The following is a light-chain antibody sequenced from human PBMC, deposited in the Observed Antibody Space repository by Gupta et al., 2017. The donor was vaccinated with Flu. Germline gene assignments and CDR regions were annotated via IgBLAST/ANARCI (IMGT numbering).Light chain of an antibody. J-gene: IGKJ2*01. CDR3: QQSNTFLEMHN. V-gene: IGKV1-12*01. Sequence: DIQMTQSPSSMSASVGDRVTITCRASQDISSWLAWYKQKPGKAPKLLIYAASSLQSVVTSMFSGSGDGTDGTLTIISIQPEDSAANYTQQSNTFLEMHNFGEGTMLEIK. CDR1: QDISSW. CDR2: AAS.